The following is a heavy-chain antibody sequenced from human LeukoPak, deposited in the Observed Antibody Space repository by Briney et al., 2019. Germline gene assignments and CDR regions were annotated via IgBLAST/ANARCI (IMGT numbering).Heavy chain of an antibody. J-gene: IGHJ6*03. V-gene: IGHV4-59*01. D-gene: IGHD3-3*01. CDR1: GGSISSYY. Sequence: PSETLSLTCTASGGSISSYYWSWIRQPPGKGLEWIGYIYYSGSTNYNPSLKSRVTISVDTSKNQFSLKLSSVTAADTAVYYCARGQDYDLNYYYYYMDVWGKGTTVTVSS. CDR3: ARGQDYDLNYYYYYMDV. CDR2: IYYSGST.